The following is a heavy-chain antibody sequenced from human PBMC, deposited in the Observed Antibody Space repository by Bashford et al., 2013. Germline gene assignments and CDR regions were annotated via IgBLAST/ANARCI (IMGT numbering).Heavy chain of an antibody. D-gene: IGHD1-26*01. Sequence: VLCGGSLRLSCAASGFTFRSYSMDWVRQAPGKGLEWVSGISGGGISIYYADSVKGRFTISRDNSKNTLYLQMNSLRAEDTAVYYCARVGLESGGWPLGWTPWGQGNPGHR. V-gene: IGHV3-23*01. CDR1: GFTFRSYS. CDR2: ISGGGISI. CDR3: ARVGLESGGWPLGWTP. J-gene: IGHJ4*02.